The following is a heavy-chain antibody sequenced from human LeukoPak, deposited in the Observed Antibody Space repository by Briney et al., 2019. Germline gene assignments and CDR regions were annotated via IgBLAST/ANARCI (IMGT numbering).Heavy chain of an antibody. V-gene: IGHV4-59*01. CDR2: ISNSGST. D-gene: IGHD3-3*02. J-gene: IGHJ3*02. CDR1: SGSISSYY. Sequence: SETLSLTCTVSSGSISSYYWSWIRQPPGKGLEWIGYISNSGSTNYNPSLKSRVTMSVDTSTNQFSLKLSSVTAADTAVYYCARGPYSIRRAFDIWGQGTMVTVSS. CDR3: ARGPYSIRRAFDI.